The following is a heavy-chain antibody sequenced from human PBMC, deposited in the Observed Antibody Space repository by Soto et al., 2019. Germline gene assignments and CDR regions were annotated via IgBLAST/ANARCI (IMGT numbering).Heavy chain of an antibody. CDR3: ARGRGGGDLLPYYFDY. V-gene: IGHV1-18*01. J-gene: IGHJ4*02. D-gene: IGHD2-21*02. CDR1: GYTFTSYG. CDR2: ISAYNGNT. Sequence: ASVKVSCKASGYTFTSYGISWVRQAPGQGLEWMEWISAYNGNTNYAQKLQGRVTMTTDTSTSTAYMELRSLRSDDTAVYYCARGRGGGDLLPYYFDYWGQGALVTVSS.